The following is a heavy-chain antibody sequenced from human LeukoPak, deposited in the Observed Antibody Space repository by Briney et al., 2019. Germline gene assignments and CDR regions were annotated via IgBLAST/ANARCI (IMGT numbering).Heavy chain of an antibody. V-gene: IGHV3-7*01. Sequence: GGSLRLSCAASGFTFSSYWMSWVRQAPGKGLEWVANIKQDGSEKYYVDSVKGRFTISRDSAKNSLYLQMNSLRAEDTAVYYCARDLPGSGWYGYYYYGMDVWGQGTTVTVSS. J-gene: IGHJ6*02. D-gene: IGHD6-19*01. CDR1: GFTFSSYW. CDR3: ARDLPGSGWYGYYYYGMDV. CDR2: IKQDGSEK.